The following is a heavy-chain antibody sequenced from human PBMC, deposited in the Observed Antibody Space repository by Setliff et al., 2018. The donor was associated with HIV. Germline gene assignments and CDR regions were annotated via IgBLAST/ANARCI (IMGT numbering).Heavy chain of an antibody. CDR2: VNRDGGA. V-gene: IGHV4-34*01. D-gene: IGHD3-10*01. CDR1: GFTFNGYA. J-gene: IGHJ6*02. CDR3: ARGWVRGPIISPGTYFSYGLDV. Sequence: LRLSCVGSGFTFNGYAMNWVRQSPGKGLEWVGQVNRDGGAHYNPSLRSRVTISVDTSKNQFSLKLTSMTAADTAVYYCARGWVRGPIISPGTYFSYGLDVWGQGTPVTVSS.